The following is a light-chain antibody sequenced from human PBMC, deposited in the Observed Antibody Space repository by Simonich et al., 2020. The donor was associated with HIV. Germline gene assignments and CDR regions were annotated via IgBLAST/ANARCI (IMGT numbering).Light chain of an antibody. J-gene: IGLJ3*02. CDR3: SSYTSSSTWV. Sequence: QSALTQPASVSGSPGQSITLSCTGTSSDVGDYNYVSWYQHHPGKAPKLMIYDVSTLHSGVANRFAGSKSGNTASLTISGLQAEDESDYYCSSYTSSSTWVFGGGTKLTVL. CDR1: SSDVGDYNY. CDR2: DVS. V-gene: IGLV2-14*03.